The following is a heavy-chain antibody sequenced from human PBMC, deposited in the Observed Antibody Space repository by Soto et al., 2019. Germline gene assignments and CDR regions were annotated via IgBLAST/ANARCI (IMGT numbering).Heavy chain of an antibody. CDR1: GFTFSSYS. Sequence: GGSLRLSCAASGFTFSSYSLSWVGQAPGKGLEWVSAISGSGGSTYYADSVKGRFTISRDNSKNTLYLQMNSLRAEGTAVYYCAPGEGFEADYFDYWGQGTLVTVSS. J-gene: IGHJ4*02. D-gene: IGHD3-10*01. CDR2: ISGSGGST. CDR3: APGEGFEADYFDY. V-gene: IGHV3-23*01.